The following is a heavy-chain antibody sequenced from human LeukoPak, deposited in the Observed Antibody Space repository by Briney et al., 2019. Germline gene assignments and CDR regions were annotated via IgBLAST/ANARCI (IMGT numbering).Heavy chain of an antibody. J-gene: IGHJ4*02. D-gene: IGHD2-21*02. CDR3: AADCGDN. V-gene: IGHV3-7*01. CDR2: MNPDGRHT. CDR1: GFTFSVHW. Sequence: GGSLRLSCTASGFTFSVHWMSRVRQVPGKGLEWVATMNPDGRHTYYVDSVKGRFTISTDNAKNSLFLQMDSLRVEDTAVYYCAADCGDNWGQGTLVTVSS.